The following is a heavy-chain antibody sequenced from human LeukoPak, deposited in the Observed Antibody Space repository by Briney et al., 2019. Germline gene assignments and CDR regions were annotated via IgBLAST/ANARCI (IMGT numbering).Heavy chain of an antibody. CDR2: IYYSGST. D-gene: IGHD3-10*01. Sequence: SETLSLTCTVSGGSISSSSYYWGWIRQPPGKGLEWIGSIYYSGSTYYNPSLKSRVTISVDTSKNQFSLKLSSVTAADTAVYYCARDPASPNYYGSGTTLHSWGQGTLVTVSS. V-gene: IGHV4-39*02. J-gene: IGHJ4*02. CDR1: GGSISSSSYY. CDR3: ARDPASPNYYGSGTTLHS.